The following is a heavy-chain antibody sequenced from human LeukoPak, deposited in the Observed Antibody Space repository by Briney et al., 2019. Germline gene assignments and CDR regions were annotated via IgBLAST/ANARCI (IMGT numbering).Heavy chain of an antibody. D-gene: IGHD6-19*01. CDR3: AKDSSGPSDY. CDR2: ISYDGSNK. J-gene: IGHJ4*02. Sequence: PGRSLRLSCAASGFTFSNYGIHWVRQAPGKGLEWVAVISYDGSNKYYADSVKGRFTISRDNSKNTLYLQMNSLRAEDTAVYYCAKDSSGPSDYWGQGTLVTVSS. CDR1: GFTFSNYG. V-gene: IGHV3-30*18.